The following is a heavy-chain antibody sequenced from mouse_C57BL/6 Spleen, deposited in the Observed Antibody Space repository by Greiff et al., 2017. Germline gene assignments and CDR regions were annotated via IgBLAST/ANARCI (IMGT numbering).Heavy chain of an antibody. D-gene: IGHD1-1*01. J-gene: IGHJ4*01. V-gene: IGHV1-62-2*01. Sequence: VQLQQSGAELVKPGASVKLSCKASGYTFTEYTIPWVKQRSGQGLEWIGWFYPGSGSIKYNEKVKDKATLTADKSSSTVYMELSRLTSEDSAVYYCARHEGLNDYGSSHYAMDYWGQGTSVTVSS. CDR3: ARHEGLNDYGSSHYAMDY. CDR1: GYTFTEYT. CDR2: FYPGSGSI.